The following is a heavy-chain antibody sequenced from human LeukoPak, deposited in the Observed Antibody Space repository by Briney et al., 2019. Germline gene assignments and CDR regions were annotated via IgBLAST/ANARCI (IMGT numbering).Heavy chain of an antibody. V-gene: IGHV3-48*01. J-gene: IGHJ3*02. Sequence: PGGSLRLSCAPSGSTFPTYSMHWVRQAPGKGLEWVSYISSTSSTIYYADSVKGRFTISRDNAKNSLYLQMNSLRGEDTAVYYCARASPYYYDSGGYSAFYSWGQGTMVTVSA. CDR2: ISSTSSTI. CDR3: ARASPYYYDSGGYSAFYS. D-gene: IGHD3-22*01. CDR1: GSTFPTYS.